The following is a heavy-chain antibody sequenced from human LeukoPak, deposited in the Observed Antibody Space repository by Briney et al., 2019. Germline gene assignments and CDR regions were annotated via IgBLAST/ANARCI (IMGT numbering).Heavy chain of an antibody. D-gene: IGHD3-22*01. Sequence: PSETLSLTCTASGVSISNYYWSWIRQPPGKGLEWIGYIYNSGSTNYHPSLKSRVTISVDTSKSQFSLKLISVTAADTALYDCARGSAYFDGGGSKWDYFDSWGQGTLVTVSS. V-gene: IGHV4-59*01. CDR2: IYNSGST. CDR3: ARGSAYFDGGGSKWDYFDS. CDR1: GVSISNYY. J-gene: IGHJ4*02.